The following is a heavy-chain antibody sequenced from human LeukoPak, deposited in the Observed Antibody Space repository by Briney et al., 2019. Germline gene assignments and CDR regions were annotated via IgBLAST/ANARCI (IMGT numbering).Heavy chain of an antibody. D-gene: IGHD2-2*01. CDR3: ARHNKQLLSP. Sequence: SETLSLTCTVSGGSISSSSYYWGWIRQPPGKGLEWIGSFFYSGSTYYNPSLKSRVTISVDTSKNQFSLKLSSVTAADTAVYYCARHNKQLLSPWGQGTLVTVSS. CDR1: GGSISSSSYY. J-gene: IGHJ5*02. CDR2: FFYSGST. V-gene: IGHV4-39*01.